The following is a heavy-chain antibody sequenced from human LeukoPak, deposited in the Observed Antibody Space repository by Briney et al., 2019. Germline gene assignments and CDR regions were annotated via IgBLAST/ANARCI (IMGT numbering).Heavy chain of an antibody. Sequence: PSETLSLTCAVSGGSISSSNWWSWVRQPPGKGLEWIGEIYHSGSTNYNPSLKSRVTISVDKSKNQFSLKLSSVTAADTAVYYCARVHRLRVATITRWFDPWGQGTLVTVSS. D-gene: IGHD5-12*01. CDR3: ARVHRLRVATITRWFDP. J-gene: IGHJ5*02. CDR2: IYHSGST. V-gene: IGHV4-4*02. CDR1: GGSISSSNW.